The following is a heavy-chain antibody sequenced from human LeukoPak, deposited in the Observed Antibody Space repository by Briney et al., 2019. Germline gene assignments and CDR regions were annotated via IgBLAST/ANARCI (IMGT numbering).Heavy chain of an antibody. CDR2: IKSKTDGGTT. Sequence: GGSLRLSCAASGFTFSNAWMSWVRQAPGKGLEWVGRIKSKTDGGTTDYAAPVKGRFTISRDDSKNTLYLQMNSLKTEDTAVYYCTTGGSDFWSGHGDYYYYYYMDVWGKGTTVTVSS. J-gene: IGHJ6*03. CDR3: TTGGSDFWSGHGDYYYYYYMDV. V-gene: IGHV3-15*01. D-gene: IGHD3-3*01. CDR1: GFTFSNAW.